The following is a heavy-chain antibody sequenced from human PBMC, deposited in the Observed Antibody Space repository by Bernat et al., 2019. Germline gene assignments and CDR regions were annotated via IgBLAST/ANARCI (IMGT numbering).Heavy chain of an antibody. CDR2: IKNKGYSYTT. CDR1: GFIFSDPY. Sequence: EVQLVESGGGLVQPGGSLRLSCAASGFIFSDPYMDWVRQAPGKGLEWVARIKNKGYSYTTEYAASVKGRFTISRDDSKNSLYLQMNTLQTEDTALYYCTRNHRGWFDPWGQGTLSPSPQ. J-gene: IGHJ5*02. V-gene: IGHV3-72*01. D-gene: IGHD1-14*01. CDR3: TRNHRGWFDP.